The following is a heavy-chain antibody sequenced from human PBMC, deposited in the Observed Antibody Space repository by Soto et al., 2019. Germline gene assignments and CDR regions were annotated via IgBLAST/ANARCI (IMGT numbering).Heavy chain of an antibody. D-gene: IGHD1-26*01. CDR2: ILHDGSNK. CDR1: GFTFTSYG. CDR3: ARSGSYYYYYGMDV. J-gene: IGHJ6*02. Sequence: PGGSLRLSCAASGFTFTSYGMHWVRQAPGKGLEWVALILHDGSNKYYADSVKGRFTISRDNSKNTLYLQMNSLRAEDTAVYYCARSGSYYYYYGMDVWGQGTTATVSS. V-gene: IGHV3-30*03.